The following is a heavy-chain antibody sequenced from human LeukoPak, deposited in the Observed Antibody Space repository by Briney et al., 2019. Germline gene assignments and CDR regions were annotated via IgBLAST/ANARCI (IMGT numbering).Heavy chain of an antibody. CDR3: AKFGATYSSSDYFDY. CDR2: ISGSGGST. Sequence: GGSLRLSCAASGFTFSSYAMSWVHQAPGKGLEWVSAISGSGGSTYYADSVKGRFTISRDNSKNTLYLQMNSLRAEDTAVYYCAKFGATYSSSDYFDYWGQGTLVTVSS. V-gene: IGHV3-23*01. J-gene: IGHJ4*02. CDR1: GFTFSSYA. D-gene: IGHD6-6*01.